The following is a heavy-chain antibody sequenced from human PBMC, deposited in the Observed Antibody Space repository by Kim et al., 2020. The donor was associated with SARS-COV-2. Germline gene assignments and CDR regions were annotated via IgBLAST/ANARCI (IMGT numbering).Heavy chain of an antibody. D-gene: IGHD2-15*01. CDR3: ASVAYRGDAVDI. J-gene: IGHJ3*02. V-gene: IGHV1-18*01. Sequence: NYARKLPGRVTMTTDTSTSTAYMELRSLRSDDTAVYYCASVAYRGDAVDIWGQGTMVTVSS.